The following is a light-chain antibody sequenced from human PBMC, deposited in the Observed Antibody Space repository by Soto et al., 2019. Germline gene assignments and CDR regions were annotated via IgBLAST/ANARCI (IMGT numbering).Light chain of an antibody. CDR3: QQYNNWPPWT. CDR1: QSVSSN. Sequence: EIVMTQSPATLSVSPGERATLSCRASQSVSSNLAWYQQKPGQAPRLLIYGASTRATGIPARFSGSGSGTEFTLTTSSLQSVYFAVYYWQQYNNWPPWTFGQGTKVEIK. V-gene: IGKV3-15*01. CDR2: GAS. J-gene: IGKJ1*01.